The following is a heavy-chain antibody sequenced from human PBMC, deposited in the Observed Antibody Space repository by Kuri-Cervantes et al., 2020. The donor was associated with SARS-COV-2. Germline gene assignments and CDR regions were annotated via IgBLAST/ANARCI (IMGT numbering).Heavy chain of an antibody. Sequence: GESLKISCTTSGFSFSSYSMSWVRQAPERGLEWVSYISSSGSYKYYADLVKGRFTISRDKTENSLYLQTNSLRAEDTAVYYCAKEGGDGDYADYYFDYWGQGTLVTVSS. CDR3: AKEGGDGDYADYYFDY. D-gene: IGHD4-17*01. CDR2: ISSSGSYK. J-gene: IGHJ4*02. V-gene: IGHV3-21*04. CDR1: GFSFSSYS.